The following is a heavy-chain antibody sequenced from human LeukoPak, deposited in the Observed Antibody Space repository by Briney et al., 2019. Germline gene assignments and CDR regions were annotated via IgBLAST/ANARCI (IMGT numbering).Heavy chain of an antibody. V-gene: IGHV3-7*04. CDR3: ARDAGSFDWSGGYFDC. D-gene: IGHD3-9*01. CDR2: IKRDGSET. CDR1: GFTFSNHW. Sequence: GGSLRLSCAPSGFTFSNHWMSWVRQAPGKGLEWVTNIKRDGSETHYVVSVKGRFTISRDNAKNSLYLQVNSLRAEDTALYYCARDAGSFDWSGGYFDCWGQGTLVTVSS. J-gene: IGHJ4*02.